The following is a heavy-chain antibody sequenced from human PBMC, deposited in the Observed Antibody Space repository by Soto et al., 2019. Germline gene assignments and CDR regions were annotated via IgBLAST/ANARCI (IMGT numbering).Heavy chain of an antibody. CDR2: ISGYNGNT. V-gene: IGHV1-18*01. CDR1: GYTFSNFG. J-gene: IGHJ6*02. D-gene: IGHD5-18*01. Sequence: QVQLVRSGAEVKKPGASVKVSCKASGYTFSNFGLSWVRQAPGQGLEWMGWISGYNGNTNSAQKFQGRVTMTTDTSTTTAYMEVRSLTSDDTAVYYCARDKGYGFGWSSSSGMDVWGQGTTVTVSS. CDR3: ARDKGYGFGWSSSSGMDV.